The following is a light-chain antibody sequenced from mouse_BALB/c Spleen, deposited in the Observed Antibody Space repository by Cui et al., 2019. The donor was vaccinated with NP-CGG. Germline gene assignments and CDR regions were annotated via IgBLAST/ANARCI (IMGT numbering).Light chain of an antibody. CDR3: ALWYSNHWV. CDR1: TGAVTTSNY. Sequence: QAVVPQESGLTTSPGETVTLTCRPSTGAVTTSNYANWVQEKPDHLFTGLIGGTNNRAPGVPARFSGSLIGDKAALTITGAQTEDEAIYFCALWYSNHWVFGGGTKLTVL. J-gene: IGLJ1*01. V-gene: IGLV1*01. CDR2: GTN.